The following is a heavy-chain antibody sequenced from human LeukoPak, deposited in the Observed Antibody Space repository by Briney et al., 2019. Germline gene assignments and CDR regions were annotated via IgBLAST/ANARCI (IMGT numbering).Heavy chain of an antibody. J-gene: IGHJ4*02. CDR3: TRQMPAIRYFDF. D-gene: IGHD5-24*01. Sequence: GGSLRLSCAASGFTFSSYWMHWVRQAPGQGLVWVSLINTDGSSAAYADSVKGRFTISRDNARNTLYLQMNSLRAEDTAVYYCTRQMPAIRYFDFWGQGTLVTVSS. V-gene: IGHV3-74*01. CDR2: INTDGSSA. CDR1: GFTFSSYW.